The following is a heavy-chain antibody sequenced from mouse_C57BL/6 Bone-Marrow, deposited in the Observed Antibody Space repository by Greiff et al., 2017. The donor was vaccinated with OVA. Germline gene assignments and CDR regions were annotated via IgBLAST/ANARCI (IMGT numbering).Heavy chain of an antibody. V-gene: IGHV1-69*01. CDR1: GYTFTSYW. CDR3: ARGGYPAWFAY. Sequence: QVQLQQPGAELVMPGASVKLSCKASGYTFTSYWMHWVKQRPGPGLEWIGEIDPSDSYTNYNQKFKGKSTLTVDKSSSTAYMQRSSLTSEAAAVYYCARGGYPAWFAYWGQGTLVTVSA. D-gene: IGHD2-2*01. J-gene: IGHJ3*01. CDR2: IDPSDSYT.